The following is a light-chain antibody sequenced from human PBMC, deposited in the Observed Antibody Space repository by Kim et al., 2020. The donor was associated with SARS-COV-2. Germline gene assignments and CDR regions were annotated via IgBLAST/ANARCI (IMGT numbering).Light chain of an antibody. CDR3: QAWDRTTVV. J-gene: IGLJ3*02. Sequence: YELTQPPSVSVSPGQTASITCSGDKLGNKYTCWYQQKPGQSPVLVIYQDSKRPSGIPERFSGSNSGNTATLTISGTQAMDEADYYCQAWDRTTVVFGGGTQLTVL. V-gene: IGLV3-1*01. CDR1: KLGNKY. CDR2: QDS.